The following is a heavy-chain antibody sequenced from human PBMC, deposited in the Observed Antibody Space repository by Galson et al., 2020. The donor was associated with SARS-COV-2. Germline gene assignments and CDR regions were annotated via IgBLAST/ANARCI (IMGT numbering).Heavy chain of an antibody. V-gene: IGHV4-31*03. D-gene: IGHD3-16*01. Sequence: SETLSLTCTVSGGSISSGGYYWSWIRQHPGKGLEWIGYIYYSGSTYYNPSLKSRVTISVDTSKNQFSLKLSSVTAADTAVYYCARDLMITFGEGYYYYYGMDVWGQGTTVTVSS. CDR3: ARDLMITFGEGYYYYYGMDV. CDR1: GGSISSGGYY. J-gene: IGHJ6*02. CDR2: IYYSGST.